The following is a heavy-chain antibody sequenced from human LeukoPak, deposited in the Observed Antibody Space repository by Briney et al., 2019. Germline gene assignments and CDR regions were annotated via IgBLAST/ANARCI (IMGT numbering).Heavy chain of an antibody. CDR3: AKGVGGSYYYGMDV. D-gene: IGHD1-26*01. Sequence: GGSLRLSCAASGFTFDDYPMLWVRHAPGKGLEWVPLISWDGGSTYYADSVKGRFTISRDNSKNSLYLQMNSLRTEDTALYYCAKGVGGSYYYGMDVWGQGTTVTVSS. V-gene: IGHV3-43*01. J-gene: IGHJ6*02. CDR1: GFTFDDYP. CDR2: ISWDGGST.